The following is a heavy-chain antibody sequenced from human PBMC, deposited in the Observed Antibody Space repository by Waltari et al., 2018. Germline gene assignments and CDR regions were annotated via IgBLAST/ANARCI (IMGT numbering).Heavy chain of an antibody. D-gene: IGHD2-2*01. CDR2: IHYSGST. J-gene: IGHJ3*02. CDR3: ASYCSSTSCLGSAFDI. V-gene: IGHV4-59*01. Sequence: QVQLQESGPGLVKPSETLSLTCTVSGGSISSYYWSWIRQPPGKGLEWIGYIHYSGSTNHNPSLKSRVTISVDTSKNQFSLKLSSVTAADTAVYYCASYCSSTSCLGSAFDIWGQGTMVTVSS. CDR1: GGSISSYY.